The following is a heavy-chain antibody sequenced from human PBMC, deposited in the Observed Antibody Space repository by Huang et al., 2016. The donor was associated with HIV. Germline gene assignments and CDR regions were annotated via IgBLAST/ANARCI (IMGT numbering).Heavy chain of an antibody. J-gene: IGHJ4*02. CDR3: ARDNYYYGSGSYYKPRWEYYFDY. D-gene: IGHD3-10*01. V-gene: IGHV4-34*01. CDR2: INHSGST. CDR1: GGSFSDYY. Sequence: QVQLQQWGAGLLKPSETLSLTCAVYGGSFSDYYWSWIRQPPGKGLEWIGEINHSGSTNYSPSLKSRVTISVDTSKNQFSLKLSSVTAADTAVYYCARDNYYYGSGSYYKPRWEYYFDYWGQGTLVTVSS.